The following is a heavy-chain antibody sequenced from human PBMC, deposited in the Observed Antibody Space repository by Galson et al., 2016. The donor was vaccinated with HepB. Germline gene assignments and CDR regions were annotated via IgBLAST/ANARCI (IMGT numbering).Heavy chain of an antibody. CDR3: VKGGGYSSGGSKGAFDY. J-gene: IGHJ4*02. CDR2: ISGNGGST. D-gene: IGHD6-19*01. Sequence: SLRLSCAASGFTFSFYAMHWVRQAPGKGLEYVSAISGNGGSTYYADSVKGRFTISRDNSKNTLYLQMSSLRTEDTAVYYCVKGGGYSSGGSKGAFDYWGKGTLVTVSS. CDR1: GFTFSFYA. V-gene: IGHV3-64D*06.